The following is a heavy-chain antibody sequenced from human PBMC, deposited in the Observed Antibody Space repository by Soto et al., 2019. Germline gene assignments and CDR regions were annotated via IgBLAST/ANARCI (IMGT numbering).Heavy chain of an antibody. CDR2: ISYDGSNK. J-gene: IGHJ4*02. Sequence: GGSLRLACAASGFTFSSYGMHWVRQAPGKGLEWVAVISYDGSNKYYADSVKGRFTISRDNSKNTLYLQMNSLRAEDTAVYYCAKDRNYCSGGSCYYFDYWGQGTLVTVSS. D-gene: IGHD2-15*01. CDR1: GFTFSSYG. V-gene: IGHV3-30*18. CDR3: AKDRNYCSGGSCYYFDY.